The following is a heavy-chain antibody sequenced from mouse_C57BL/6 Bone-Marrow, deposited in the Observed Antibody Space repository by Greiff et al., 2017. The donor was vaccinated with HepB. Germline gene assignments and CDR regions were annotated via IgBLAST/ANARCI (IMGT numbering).Heavy chain of an antibody. D-gene: IGHD2-4*01. CDR3: TRFYDYDNAMDY. Sequence: EVQLVESGGGLVQPGGSRKLSCAASGFTFSSFGMHWVRQAPEKGLEWVAYINSGSSTIYYADTVKGRFPASRDNPKNILFLQMTSLRSEDTARYYCTRFYDYDNAMDYWGQGTSVTVSS. V-gene: IGHV5-17*02. CDR2: INSGSSTI. J-gene: IGHJ4*01. CDR1: GFTFSSFG.